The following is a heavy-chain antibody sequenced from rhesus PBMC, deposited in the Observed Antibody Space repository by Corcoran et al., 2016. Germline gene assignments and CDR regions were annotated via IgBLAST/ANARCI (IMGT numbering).Heavy chain of an antibody. CDR1: GASMTDYW. D-gene: IGHD1-44*02. Sequence: QVHLQASGPGLVKPSETLSLTCSAPGASMTDYWWSWVRRPPGKRLEWIGEINGNGGATNYNPSLKSRVTISKDASKRQFSLDLKAVTAADTAIYYCARDGRVGPYWGQGVLVTVST. CDR2: INGNGGAT. J-gene: IGHJ4*01. CDR3: ARDGRVGPY. V-gene: IGHV4-80*01.